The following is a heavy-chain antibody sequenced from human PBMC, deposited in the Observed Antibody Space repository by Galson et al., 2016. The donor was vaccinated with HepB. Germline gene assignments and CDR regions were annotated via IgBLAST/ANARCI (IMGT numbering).Heavy chain of an antibody. CDR2: ISAYNGDT. Sequence: SVKVSCKASGYTFSNYGISWVRQAPGQGLEWMGWISAYNGDTNYAQKFQGRVTVTTDTSTSTADMELRSLRSDDTAVYYCARDQSLRWLPRRGDYYYSMDVWGQGTTVTVSS. CDR3: ARDQSLRWLPRRGDYYYSMDV. D-gene: IGHD4-23*01. V-gene: IGHV1-18*01. J-gene: IGHJ6*02. CDR1: GYTFSNYG.